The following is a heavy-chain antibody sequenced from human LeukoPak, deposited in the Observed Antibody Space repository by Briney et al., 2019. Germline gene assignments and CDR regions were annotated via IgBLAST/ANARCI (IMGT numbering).Heavy chain of an antibody. CDR3: AKDPYDSYFDY. V-gene: IGHV3-23*01. CDR1: GFIFSNYG. Sequence: GGSLRLSCAASGFIFSNYGMHWVRQAPGKGLEWVSAISGSGGSTYYADSVKGRFTISRDNSKNTLYLQMNSLRAEDTAVYYCAKDPYDSYFDYWDQGTLVTVSS. CDR2: ISGSGGST. D-gene: IGHD3-22*01. J-gene: IGHJ4*02.